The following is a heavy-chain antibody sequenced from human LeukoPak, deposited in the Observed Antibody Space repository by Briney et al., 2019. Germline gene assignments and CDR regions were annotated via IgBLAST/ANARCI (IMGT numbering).Heavy chain of an antibody. V-gene: IGHV5-51*01. J-gene: IGHJ2*01. D-gene: IGHD4-11*01. CDR2: IYPGDSDT. CDR3: ARLYSNYGFGSGYFDL. Sequence: ASVKISCKGSGYSFSSYWIAWVRQMPGKGLEWMGIIYPGDSDTRYSPSFQGQVTISADKSISTAYLQWSSLKASDTAMCYCARLYSNYGFGSGYFDLWGRGTLVTVSS. CDR1: GYSFSSYW.